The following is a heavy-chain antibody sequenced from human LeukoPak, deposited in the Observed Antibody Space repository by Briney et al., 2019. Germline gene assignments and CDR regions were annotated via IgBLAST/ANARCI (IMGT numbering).Heavy chain of an antibody. V-gene: IGHV3-9*03. J-gene: IGHJ3*02. CDR2: ISWNSGNI. CDR3: AKDIYSSSWYSGNAFDI. D-gene: IGHD6-13*01. Sequence: GGSLRLSCAASGFTFDDYAMHWVRQAPGKGLEWVSGISWNSGNIGYADSVKGRFTISGDNAKNSLYLQMNSLRAEDMALYYCAKDIYSSSWYSGNAFDIWGQGTMVTVSS. CDR1: GFTFDDYA.